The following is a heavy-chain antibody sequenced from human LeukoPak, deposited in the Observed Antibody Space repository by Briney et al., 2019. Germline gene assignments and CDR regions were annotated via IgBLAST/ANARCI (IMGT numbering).Heavy chain of an antibody. V-gene: IGHV3-30*18. J-gene: IGHJ4*02. Sequence: GRSLRLSCAASGFTFSSYGMHWVRQAPGKGLEWVAVISYDGSNKYYADSVKGRFTISRDNSKNTLYLQMNSLRAEDMAVYYCAKDRGRWLQLYFDYWGQGTLVTVSS. CDR1: GFTFSSYG. D-gene: IGHD5-24*01. CDR2: ISYDGSNK. CDR3: AKDRGRWLQLYFDY.